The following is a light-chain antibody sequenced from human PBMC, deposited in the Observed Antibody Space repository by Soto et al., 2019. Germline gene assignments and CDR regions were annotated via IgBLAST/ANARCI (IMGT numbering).Light chain of an antibody. J-gene: IGKJ5*01. Sequence: EIVLTQSPGTLSLSPGERATLSCRASQSVSSSYLAWYQQKPGQAPRLLIYGASSRATGIPDRFSGSGSGTDFTLTISRLEPEAFAVYYCQQLFDSPITFGQGTRLEIK. CDR1: QSVSSSY. CDR3: QQLFDSPIT. V-gene: IGKV3-20*01. CDR2: GAS.